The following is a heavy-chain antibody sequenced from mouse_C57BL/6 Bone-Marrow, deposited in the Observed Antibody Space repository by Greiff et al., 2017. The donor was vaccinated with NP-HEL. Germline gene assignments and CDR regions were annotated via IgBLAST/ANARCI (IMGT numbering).Heavy chain of an antibody. D-gene: IGHD2-10*02. V-gene: IGHV1-64*01. J-gene: IGHJ4*01. CDR3: ARKGPSSVYYAMDY. CDR1: GYTFTSYW. Sequence: QVQLQQPGAELVKPGASVKLSCKASGYTFTSYWMHWVKQRPGQGLEWIGMIHPNSGSTNYNEKFKSKATLTVDKSSSTAYMQLSSLTSEDSAVDYCARKGPSSVYYAMDYWGQGTSVTVSS. CDR2: IHPNSGST.